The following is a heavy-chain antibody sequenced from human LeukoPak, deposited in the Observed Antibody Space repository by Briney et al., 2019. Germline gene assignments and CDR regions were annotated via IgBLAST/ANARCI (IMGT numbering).Heavy chain of an antibody. CDR2: IYASGIT. V-gene: IGHV4-61*02. D-gene: IGHD3-22*01. CDR3: ARHRPDSSGYYYVQYSDY. J-gene: IGHJ4*02. Sequence: SQTLSLTCTVSGGSISSGSYYWNWIRQPAGKGLEWIGRIYASGITNYHPSLKSRVAISADTSKNQFSLRLSSVTAADTAVYYCARHRPDSSGYYYVQYSDYWGQGTLVTVSS. CDR1: GGSISSGSYY.